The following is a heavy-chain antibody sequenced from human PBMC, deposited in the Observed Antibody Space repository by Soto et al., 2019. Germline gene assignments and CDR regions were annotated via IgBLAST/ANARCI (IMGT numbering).Heavy chain of an antibody. D-gene: IGHD6-13*01. J-gene: IGHJ6*02. V-gene: IGHV1-18*01. Sequence: QVQLVQSGAEVKKPGASVKVSCKASGYTFTSYGLSWVRQAPGQGLEWMGWISAYNGNTNYAQKLQGRVTMTTDTSTSTAYMELRSLRSDDTAVYYCARDFFKSIAAAGYGMDVWGQGTTVTVSS. CDR3: ARDFFKSIAAAGYGMDV. CDR2: ISAYNGNT. CDR1: GYTFTSYG.